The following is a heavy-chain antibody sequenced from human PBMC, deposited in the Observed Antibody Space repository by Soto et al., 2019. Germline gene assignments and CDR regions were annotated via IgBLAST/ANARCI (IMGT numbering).Heavy chain of an antibody. V-gene: IGHV3-7*01. J-gene: IGHJ6*02. CDR3: GRDEVRNGVGV. CDR2: IKGDGSEK. CDR1: GFTFSDFC. Sequence: GXSRRLSCGAPGFTFSDFCISWVRQAPGKGLEWVANIKGDGSEKRYVDSVRGRFTISRDNAKNSVYLQMNSLRADDTALYYCGRDEVRNGVGVWGQGIKVTVSS.